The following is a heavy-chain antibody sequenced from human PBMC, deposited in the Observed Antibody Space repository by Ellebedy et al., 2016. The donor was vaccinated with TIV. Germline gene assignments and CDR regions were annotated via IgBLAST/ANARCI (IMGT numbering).Heavy chain of an antibody. D-gene: IGHD3-16*02. Sequence: PGGSLRLSCAAPGFGFSSYWMSWVRHLPGKGLEWVANIKPDGSETKYVDSVRGRFTISRDNANNTLYLQMTSLRAEDTAVYFCAKDYRWGQGILVTVSS. CDR3: AKDYR. CDR1: GFGFSSYW. CDR2: IKPDGSET. J-gene: IGHJ4*02. V-gene: IGHV3-7*03.